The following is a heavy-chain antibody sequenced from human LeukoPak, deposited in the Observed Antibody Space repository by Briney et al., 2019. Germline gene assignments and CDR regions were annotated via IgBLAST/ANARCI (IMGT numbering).Heavy chain of an antibody. CDR2: TRNKANSYTT. D-gene: IGHD1-20*01. CDR1: GFTFSDHY. J-gene: IGHJ2*01. CDR3: TRCTMITRHWPIDF. Sequence: PGGSLRLSCAASGFTFSDHYMDWVRQAPGKGLEWVGRTRNKANSYTTEYAASVKGRFTISRDDSKNSLYLQLNSLKTEDTAFYYCTRCTMITRHWPIDFWGRGTLVTVAS. V-gene: IGHV3-72*01.